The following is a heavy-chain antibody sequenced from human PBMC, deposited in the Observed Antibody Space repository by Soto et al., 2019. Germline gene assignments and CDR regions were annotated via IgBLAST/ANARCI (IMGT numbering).Heavy chain of an antibody. J-gene: IGHJ5*02. CDR1: GGSVSSGNYY. D-gene: IGHD4-4*01. V-gene: IGHV4-61*01. Sequence: QVQLQESGPGLVKPSETLSLTCTVSGGSVSSGNYYWSWIRQPPGKGLEWIGYGYYSGSTNYKPSRKSRFTISVDTSKNQFSLELSYVTTTETAVYYCARAIQSDNWFDPWGQGTLDTVSA. CDR3: ARAIQSDNWFDP. CDR2: GYYSGST.